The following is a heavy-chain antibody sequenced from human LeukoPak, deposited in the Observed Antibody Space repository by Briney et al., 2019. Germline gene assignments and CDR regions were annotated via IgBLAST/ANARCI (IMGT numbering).Heavy chain of an antibody. CDR2: IKQDGSEK. J-gene: IGHJ4*02. V-gene: IGHV3-7*01. CDR3: ARDLIVGSTITYYFGY. CDR1: GFTFSSYW. D-gene: IGHD1-26*01. Sequence: GGSLRLSCAASGFTFSSYWMSWVRQAPGKGLEWVANIKQDGSEKYYVDSVKGRFTISRDNAKNSLYLQMNSLRAEDTAVYYCARDLIVGSTITYYFGYWGQGTLVTVSS.